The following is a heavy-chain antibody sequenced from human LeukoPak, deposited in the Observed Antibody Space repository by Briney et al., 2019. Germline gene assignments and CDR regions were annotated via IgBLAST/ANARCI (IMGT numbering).Heavy chain of an antibody. CDR3: ARTPIYYFDNSGYYN. Sequence: PSETLSLTCTVSGGSISSSSYYWGWIRQPAGKGLEWIGLIYARGNTNYNPSLKSRVTMSIDTSKNQFSLKLTSVTAADTAVYYCARTPIYYFDNSGYYNWGQGTLVTVSS. CDR2: IYARGNT. J-gene: IGHJ4*02. V-gene: IGHV4-61*02. CDR1: GGSISSSSYY. D-gene: IGHD3-22*01.